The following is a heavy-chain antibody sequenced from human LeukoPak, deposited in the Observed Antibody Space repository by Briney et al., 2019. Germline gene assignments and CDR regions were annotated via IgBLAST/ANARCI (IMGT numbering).Heavy chain of an antibody. CDR3: ARDRDDYFDY. V-gene: IGHV3-53*01. Sequence: GGSLRLSCGASGFTFTSYAMNWVRQAPGKGLEWVSVIYSGGSTYYADSVKGRFTISRDNSKNTLYLQMNSLRAEDTALYYCARDRDDYFDYWGQGTLVTVSS. D-gene: IGHD3-10*01. J-gene: IGHJ4*02. CDR1: GFTFTSYA. CDR2: IYSGGST.